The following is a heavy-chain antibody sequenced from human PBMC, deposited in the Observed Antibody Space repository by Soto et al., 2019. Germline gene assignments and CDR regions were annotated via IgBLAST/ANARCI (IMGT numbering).Heavy chain of an antibody. V-gene: IGHV1-69*13. D-gene: IGHD3-3*01. J-gene: IGHJ6*02. CDR3: ARSQYGITIFGVVIRRPYYYYGMDV. CDR1: GGTFSSYA. Sequence: SVKVSCKASGGTFSSYAISWVRQAPGQGLEWMGGIIPIFGTANYAQKLQGRVTITADESTSTAYMELSSLRSEDTAVYYCARSQYGITIFGVVIRRPYYYYGMDVWGQGTTVTVS. CDR2: IIPIFGTA.